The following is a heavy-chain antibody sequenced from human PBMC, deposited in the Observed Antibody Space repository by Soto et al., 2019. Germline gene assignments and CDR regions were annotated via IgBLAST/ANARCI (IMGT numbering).Heavy chain of an antibody. Sequence: SETLSLTCTVSGGSISSSSYYWGWIRQPPGKGLEWIGSIYYSGNTYYNPSLKSRVTISVDTSKNQFSLKLSSVTAADTAVYYCARRVREQQQVNHYYYYYMDVWGKGTTVTVSS. CDR2: IYYSGNT. J-gene: IGHJ6*03. CDR1: GGSISSSSYY. D-gene: IGHD6-13*01. V-gene: IGHV4-39*01. CDR3: ARRVREQQQVNHYYYYYMDV.